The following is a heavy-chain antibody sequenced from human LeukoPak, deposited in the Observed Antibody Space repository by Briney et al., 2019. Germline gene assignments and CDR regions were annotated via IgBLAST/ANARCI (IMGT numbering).Heavy chain of an antibody. CDR3: ARLEEMAQFSTD. J-gene: IGHJ4*02. Sequence: GESLKISCKAFGYNFASYWIGWVRQMPGKGLEWMGIIYPGDSETRYSPSFQGQVTISADKSISTVYLQWSSLKASDTAMYYCARLEEMAQFSTDWGQGTLVTVSS. CDR1: GYNFASYW. V-gene: IGHV5-51*01. D-gene: IGHD5-24*01. CDR2: IYPGDSET.